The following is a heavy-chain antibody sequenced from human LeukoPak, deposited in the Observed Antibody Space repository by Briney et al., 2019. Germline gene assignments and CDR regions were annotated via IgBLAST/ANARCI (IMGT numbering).Heavy chain of an antibody. V-gene: IGHV3-23*01. D-gene: IGHD3-9*01. CDR3: AKDLGVRYDILTGYAIFDY. CDR2: ISGSGGST. J-gene: IGHJ4*02. Sequence: GGSLRLSCAASGFTFSSYAMSWVRQAPGKGLEWVSAISGSGGSTYYADSVKGRFTISRDNSKNTLYLQMNSLRAEDTAVYYCAKDLGVRYDILTGYAIFDYWGQGTLVTVSS. CDR1: GFTFSSYA.